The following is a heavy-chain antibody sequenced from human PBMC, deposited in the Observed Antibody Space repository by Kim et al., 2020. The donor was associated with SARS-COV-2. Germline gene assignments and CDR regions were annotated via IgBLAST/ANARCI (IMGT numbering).Heavy chain of an antibody. D-gene: IGHD2-15*01. J-gene: IGHJ4*02. V-gene: IGHV1-46*01. CDR3: ATFQSRIGPHFDY. Sequence: YAQKFQGRVTMTRDTSTSTVYMELSSLRSEDTAVYYCATFQSRIGPHFDYWGQGTLVTVSS.